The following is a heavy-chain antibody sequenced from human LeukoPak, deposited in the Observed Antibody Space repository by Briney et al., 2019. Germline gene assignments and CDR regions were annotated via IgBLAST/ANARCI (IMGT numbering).Heavy chain of an antibody. Sequence: GGSLRLSCAASGFTFSSYSMNWVRQAPGKGLEWVSSISSSSSYIYYADSVKGRFTISRDNAKNSLYLQMNSLRAEDTAVYYCARDWNTAMVTYPFDYWGQGTLVTVSS. CDR2: ISSSSSYI. J-gene: IGHJ4*02. CDR3: ARDWNTAMVTYPFDY. V-gene: IGHV3-21*01. D-gene: IGHD5-18*01. CDR1: GFTFSSYS.